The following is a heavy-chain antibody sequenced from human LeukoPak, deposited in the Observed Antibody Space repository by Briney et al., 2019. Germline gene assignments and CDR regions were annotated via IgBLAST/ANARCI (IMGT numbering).Heavy chain of an antibody. V-gene: IGHV4-39*07. J-gene: IGHJ4*02. CDR3: ARDRYYYDSSGYSLFDY. CDR1: GGSVSSSSYH. Sequence: SEPLSLTCTVSGGSVSSSSYHWGWIRQPPGKGLEWIGSVFYSGSTNYNPSLKSRVTISVDTSKNQFSLKLSSVTAADTAVYYCARDRYYYDSSGYSLFDYWGQGTLVTVSS. D-gene: IGHD3-22*01. CDR2: VFYSGST.